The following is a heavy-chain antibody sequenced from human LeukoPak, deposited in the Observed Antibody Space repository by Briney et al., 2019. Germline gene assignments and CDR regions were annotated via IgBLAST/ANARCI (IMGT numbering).Heavy chain of an antibody. D-gene: IGHD6-19*01. CDR2: ISYDGSNK. CDR3: APSGIVPTGYSSGRHYYYGMDV. V-gene: IGHV3-30*04. J-gene: IGHJ6*04. CDR1: GFTFSSYA. Sequence: GGSLRLSCAASGFTFSSYAMLWVRQAPGKGLEWVAVISYDGSNKYYADSVKGRFTISRDNSKNTLYLQMNSLRAEDTAVYYCAPSGIVPTGYSSGRHYYYGMDVWGKGTTVTVSS.